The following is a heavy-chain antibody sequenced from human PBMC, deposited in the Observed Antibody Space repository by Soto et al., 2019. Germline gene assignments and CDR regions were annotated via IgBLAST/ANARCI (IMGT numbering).Heavy chain of an antibody. J-gene: IGHJ5*02. V-gene: IGHV3-15*07. D-gene: IGHD2-15*01. CDR3: TTGGVVVVAAAAPHLGVSDP. Sequence: GGSLRLSCAASGFTFSNAWMNWVRQAPGKGLEWVGRIKSKTDGGTTDYAAPVKGRFTISRDDSKNTLYLQMNSLKTEDTAVYYCTTGGVVVVAAAAPHLGVSDPWGQGTLVTVSS. CDR1: GFTFSNAW. CDR2: IKSKTDGGTT.